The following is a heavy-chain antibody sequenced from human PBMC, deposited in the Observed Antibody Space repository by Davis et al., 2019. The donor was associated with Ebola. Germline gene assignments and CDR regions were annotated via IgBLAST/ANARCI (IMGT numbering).Heavy chain of an antibody. CDR2: IYRDGRM. V-gene: IGHV3-66*04. D-gene: IGHD4-17*01. Sequence: GESLKTSCAASGFTFSSYSMNWVRQAPGKGLQWVSVIYRDGRMYHADSVKGRFTISRDNSKNTVYLQINSLRAEDTAMYHCTRHVPGDFWYFDLWGRGTLVTVSS. CDR3: TRHVPGDFWYFDL. CDR1: GFTFSSYS. J-gene: IGHJ2*01.